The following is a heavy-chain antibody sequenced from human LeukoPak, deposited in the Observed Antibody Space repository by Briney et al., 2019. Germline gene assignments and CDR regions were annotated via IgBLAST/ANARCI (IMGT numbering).Heavy chain of an antibody. CDR1: GGSFSDYY. V-gene: IGHV4-34*01. CDR2: INYSGTT. Sequence: SETLSLTCAVYGGSFSDYYWSWIRQPPGKGLEWIGEINYSGTTNYSPSLKSRLYISVNTSKNQFSLKLSSVTAADAAMYYCASHYSSGSYRYTGSFDSWGQGMLVNVSS. CDR3: ASHYSSGSYRYTGSFDS. J-gene: IGHJ4*02. D-gene: IGHD3-16*02.